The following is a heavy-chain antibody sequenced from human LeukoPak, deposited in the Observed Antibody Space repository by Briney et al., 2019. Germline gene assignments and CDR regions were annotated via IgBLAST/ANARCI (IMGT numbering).Heavy chain of an antibody. V-gene: IGHV4-39*07. CDR1: GGSISTSGYY. J-gene: IGHJ6*03. CDR3: ARDCPAYCNGGSCYYYYYMDV. D-gene: IGHD2-15*01. Sequence: PSETLSLTCTVSGGSISTSGYYWGWVRQPPGKGLEWIGSIYYTETAYYNPSLKSRVTISVDTSKNHFSLNLSPVTAADTAVYYCARDCPAYCNGGSCYYYYYMDVWGKGTTVTVSS. CDR2: IYYTETA.